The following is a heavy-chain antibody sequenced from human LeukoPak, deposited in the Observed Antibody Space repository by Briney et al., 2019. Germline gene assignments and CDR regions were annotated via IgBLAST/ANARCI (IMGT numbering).Heavy chain of an antibody. V-gene: IGHV3-53*04. CDR3: ASSGYYDSSIFDY. D-gene: IGHD3-22*01. J-gene: IGHJ4*02. Sequence: GGTLRLSCGASGFNVSSNYMSWVRQAPGKGLEWVSVIYSGGSTYYADSVKGRFTISRHNSKNTLYLQMNSLRPEDTAVYYCASSGYYDSSIFDYWGQGTLVTVSS. CDR1: GFNVSSNY. CDR2: IYSGGST.